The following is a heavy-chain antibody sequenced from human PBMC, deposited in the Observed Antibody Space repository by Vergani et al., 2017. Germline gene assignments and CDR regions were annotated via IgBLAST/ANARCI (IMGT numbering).Heavy chain of an antibody. CDR1: GFTFSSYE. Sequence: EVKLVESGGGLVQPGGSLRLSCAASGFTFSSYEMNWVRQAPGKGLEWVSYISSSGSTIYYADSVKGRFTISRANAKNSLYLQMNSLRAEDTAVYYCARDSNDYGDYDNWFDPWGQGTLVTVSS. V-gene: IGHV3-48*03. D-gene: IGHD4-17*01. CDR3: ARDSNDYGDYDNWFDP. CDR2: ISSSGSTI. J-gene: IGHJ5*02.